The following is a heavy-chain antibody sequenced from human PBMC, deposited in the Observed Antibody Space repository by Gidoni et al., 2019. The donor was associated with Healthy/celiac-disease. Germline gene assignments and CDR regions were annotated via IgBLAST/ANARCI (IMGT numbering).Heavy chain of an antibody. J-gene: IGHJ3*02. Sequence: QVQLVQSGAEVKKPGASVKVSCKASGYTFTSYYRNWVRQATGPGLEWMGWMNPNSGNTGYAQKCQGRVTMTRNTSISTAYMELSSLRSEDTAVYYCASTRGGAAGSHGDDAFDIWGQGTMVTVSS. CDR3: ASTRGGAAGSHGDDAFDI. D-gene: IGHD6-13*01. CDR2: MNPNSGNT. CDR1: GYTFTSYY. V-gene: IGHV1-8*01.